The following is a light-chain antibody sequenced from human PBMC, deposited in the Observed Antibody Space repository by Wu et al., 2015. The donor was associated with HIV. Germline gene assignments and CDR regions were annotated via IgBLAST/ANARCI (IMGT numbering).Light chain of an antibody. CDR3: QQYDISIT. V-gene: IGKV3-11*01. J-gene: IGKJ5*01. Sequence: EIVLTQSPDTLSASPGERATLSCRASQSVSRFLAWYQHKPGQAPRVLIYDTSNRAAGIPTRFSGSGFGTDFTLTLARLEPEDFAVYYCQQYDISITFGQGTRLDIK. CDR1: QSVSRF. CDR2: DTS.